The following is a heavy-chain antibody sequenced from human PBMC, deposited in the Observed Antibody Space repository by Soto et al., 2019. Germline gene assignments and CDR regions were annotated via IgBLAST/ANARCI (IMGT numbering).Heavy chain of an antibody. V-gene: IGHV5-51*01. D-gene: IGHD3-3*01. J-gene: IGHJ4*02. CDR1: GYNFAVYW. Sequence: PGEFLKISCKGSGYNFAVYWIAWVRQMPGKGLELMGIIYPSDSDTRYRPSFQGQVTISADKSISSAYLQWSSLRASDTAMYYCARGGVSTRTFDYWGQGTPVTVSS. CDR3: ARGGVSTRTFDY. CDR2: IYPSDSDT.